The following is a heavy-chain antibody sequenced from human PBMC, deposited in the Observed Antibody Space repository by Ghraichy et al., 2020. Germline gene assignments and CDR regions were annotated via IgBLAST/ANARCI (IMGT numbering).Heavy chain of an antibody. CDR2: IYTTGGT. D-gene: IGHD2-2*01. CDR1: GGYMSDDY. Sequence: SETLSLTCTVSGGYMSDDYWSWIWQPAGKGLEWLGRIYTTGGTDYNPSLKSRVTISIDKSKNQFSLRLSAVTVADTAVYYCARDHARAWGQGTLVTVSS. J-gene: IGHJ5*02. V-gene: IGHV4-4*07. CDR3: ARDHARA.